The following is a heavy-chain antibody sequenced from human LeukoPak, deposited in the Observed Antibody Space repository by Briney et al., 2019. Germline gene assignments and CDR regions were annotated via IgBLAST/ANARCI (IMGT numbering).Heavy chain of an antibody. J-gene: IGHJ4*02. CDR2: IYPGDSDT. Sequence: GESLKISCKGSGYSFTSYWIGWVRQMPGKGLEWMGTIYPGDSDTRYSPSFQGQVPISVDKSIITAYLQWSSLKASDTATYYCARPIHCSTTSCSFDYWGQGTLVTVSS. CDR1: GYSFTSYW. V-gene: IGHV5-51*01. CDR3: ARPIHCSTTSCSFDY. D-gene: IGHD2-2*01.